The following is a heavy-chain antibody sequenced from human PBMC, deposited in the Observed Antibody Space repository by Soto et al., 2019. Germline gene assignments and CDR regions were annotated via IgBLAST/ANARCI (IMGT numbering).Heavy chain of an antibody. CDR1: GFTFSGSA. J-gene: IGHJ3*02. Sequence: GGSLRHSCAASGFTFSGSAMHWVRQASGKGLEWVGRIRSKANSYATAYAASVKGRFTISRDDSKNTAYLQMNSLKTEDTAVYYCRGVCSGGSCYDAFRIWGPRT. CDR3: RGVCSGGSCYDAFRI. V-gene: IGHV3-73*01. CDR2: IRSKANSYAT. D-gene: IGHD2-15*01.